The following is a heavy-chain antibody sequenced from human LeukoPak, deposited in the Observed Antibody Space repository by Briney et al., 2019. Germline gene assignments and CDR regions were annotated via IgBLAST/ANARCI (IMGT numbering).Heavy chain of an antibody. Sequence: PGGSLRLSCAASGFTFSDYYMSWIRQAPGKGLEWVSYISSSGSTIYYADSVKGRFTISRDNAKNSLYLQMNSLRAEDTAVYYCARGQSIVVVVAATPYWFDPWGQGTLVTVSS. CDR2: ISSSGSTI. CDR1: GFTFSDYY. CDR3: ARGQSIVVVVAATPYWFDP. J-gene: IGHJ5*02. V-gene: IGHV3-11*04. D-gene: IGHD2-15*01.